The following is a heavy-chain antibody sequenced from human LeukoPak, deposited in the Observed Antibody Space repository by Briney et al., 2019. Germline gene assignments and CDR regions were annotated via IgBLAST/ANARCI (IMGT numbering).Heavy chain of an antibody. Sequence: SETLSLTCAVYGGSFSGYYWSWIRQPPGKGLEWIGEINHSGSTNYNPSLKSRVTISVGTSKNQFSLKLSSVTAADTAVYYCARSPGITIFGVVIQPPDYWGQGTLVTVSS. CDR1: GGSFSGYY. CDR2: INHSGST. CDR3: ARSPGITIFGVVIQPPDY. J-gene: IGHJ4*02. V-gene: IGHV4-34*01. D-gene: IGHD3-3*01.